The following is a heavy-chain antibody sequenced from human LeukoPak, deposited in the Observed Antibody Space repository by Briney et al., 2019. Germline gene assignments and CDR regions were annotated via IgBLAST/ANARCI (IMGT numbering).Heavy chain of an antibody. V-gene: IGHV3-30*18. Sequence: GGSLRLSCAASGFTFSSYGMHWVRQAPGKGLEWVAVISYDGSNKYYADSVKGRFTISRDNSKNTLYLQMNSLRAEDTAVYYCAKGLGVQWLVPYYFDYWGQGTLVTVSS. D-gene: IGHD6-19*01. CDR1: GFTFSSYG. J-gene: IGHJ4*02. CDR2: ISYDGSNK. CDR3: AKGLGVQWLVPYYFDY.